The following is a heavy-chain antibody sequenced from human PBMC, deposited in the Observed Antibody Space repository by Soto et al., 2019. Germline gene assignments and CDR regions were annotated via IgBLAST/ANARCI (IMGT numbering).Heavy chain of an antibody. J-gene: IGHJ4*02. CDR1: GFTFSSYA. CDR3: AHLGRSYCSGGSCYPKY. V-gene: IGHV3-23*01. D-gene: IGHD2-15*01. Sequence: GGSLRLSCAASGFTFSSYAMSWVRQAPGKGLEWVSAISGSGGSTYYADSVKGRFTISRDNSKNTLYLQMNSLRAEDTAVYYCAHLGRSYCSGGSCYPKYWGQGTLVTVSS. CDR2: ISGSGGST.